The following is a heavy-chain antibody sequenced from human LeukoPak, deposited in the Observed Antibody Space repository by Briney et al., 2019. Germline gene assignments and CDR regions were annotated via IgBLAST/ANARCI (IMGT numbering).Heavy chain of an antibody. J-gene: IGHJ4*02. V-gene: IGHV4-59*01. CDR1: GGSISSYY. CDR2: IYYSGST. D-gene: IGHD5-18*01. Sequence: SETLSLTCTVSGGSISSYYWSWIRQPPGKGLEWIGYIYYSGSTNYNPSLKSRVTISVDTSKNQFSLKLSSVTAADTAVYYCARRRIQGSFDYWGQGTLGTVSS. CDR3: ARRRIQGSFDY.